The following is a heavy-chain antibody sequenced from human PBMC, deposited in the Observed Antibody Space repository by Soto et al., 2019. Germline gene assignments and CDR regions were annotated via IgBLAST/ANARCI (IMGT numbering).Heavy chain of an antibody. CDR2: VHNSGQT. V-gene: IGHV4-59*08. CDR1: GASIRNYY. Sequence: QVRLQESGPGLVKPSETLSLTCIVSGASIRNYYWSWIRQPPDQGLEWIGYVHNSGQTYYNPSLKSRVTITADTSKNQLSLELRSVTTADTAVYYCARPYGDSYSWWFDLWGRGTLVAVSS. CDR3: ARPYGDSYSWWFDL. D-gene: IGHD4-17*01. J-gene: IGHJ2*01.